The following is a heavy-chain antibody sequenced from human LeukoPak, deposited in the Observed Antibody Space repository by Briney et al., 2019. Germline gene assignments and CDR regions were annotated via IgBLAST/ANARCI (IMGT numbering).Heavy chain of an antibody. D-gene: IGHD3-10*01. Sequence: SVKVSCTVSGYTLTELSMHWVRQAPGQGLEWMGGIIPIFGTANYAQKFQGRVTITADESTSTAYMELSSLRSEDTAVYYCARSGSGSYYAIPYYFDYWGQGTLVTVSS. CDR1: GYTLTELS. CDR2: IIPIFGTA. CDR3: ARSGSGSYYAIPYYFDY. V-gene: IGHV1-69*13. J-gene: IGHJ4*02.